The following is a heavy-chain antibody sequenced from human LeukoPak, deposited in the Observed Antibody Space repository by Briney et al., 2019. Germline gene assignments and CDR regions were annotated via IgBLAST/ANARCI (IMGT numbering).Heavy chain of an antibody. CDR2: ITPFFGTP. J-gene: IGHJ4*02. CDR1: GGTFSSST. D-gene: IGHD2-21*02. Sequence: ASVNVSCKASGGTFSSSTISWVRQAPGQGLEWMGGITPFFGTPNYAQKFQGRVTITAVESLTTAYMELSSLRSEDTTIYYCARGWLAETTVVTPYNYWGQGTLVTVSS. CDR3: ARGWLAETTVVTPYNY. V-gene: IGHV1-69*13.